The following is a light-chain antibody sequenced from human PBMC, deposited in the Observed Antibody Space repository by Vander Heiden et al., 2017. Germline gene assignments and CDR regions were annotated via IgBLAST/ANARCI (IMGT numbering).Light chain of an antibody. CDR2: KDS. Sequence: SYELTQPSSVSVSPGQTARITRSGDVLAKKYARWFQQKPGQAPVLVIYKDSERPSGIPERFSGSSSGTTVTLTISGAQVEDEADYYCYSAADNNLPVFGGGTKLTVL. CDR3: YSAADNNLPV. J-gene: IGLJ3*02. V-gene: IGLV3-27*01. CDR1: VLAKKY.